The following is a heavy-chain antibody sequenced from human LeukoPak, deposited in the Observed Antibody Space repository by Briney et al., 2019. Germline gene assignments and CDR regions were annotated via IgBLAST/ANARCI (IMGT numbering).Heavy chain of an antibody. J-gene: IGHJ4*02. D-gene: IGHD3-10*01. CDR3: ARDGEYYGSGHTLGY. V-gene: IGHV4-39*07. Sequence: SETLSLTCTVSGGSISSSSYYWGWIRQPPGEGLEWIGSIYYSGSTYYNPSLKSRVTISVDTSKNQFSLKLSSVTAADTAVYYCARDGEYYGSGHTLGYWGQGTLVTVSS. CDR2: IYYSGST. CDR1: GGSISSSSYY.